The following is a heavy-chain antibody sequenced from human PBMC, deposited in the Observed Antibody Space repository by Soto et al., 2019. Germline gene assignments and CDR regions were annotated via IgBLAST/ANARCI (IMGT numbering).Heavy chain of an antibody. CDR1: GFTFSRFE. J-gene: IGHJ4*02. D-gene: IGHD3-10*01. CDR2: ISSSGSTA. CDR3: TRAAWFPYLSFY. V-gene: IGHV3-48*03. Sequence: PGGSLRLSCAASGFTFSRFELHWVRQAPGKGLEWISYISSSGSTAYYASSVEGRYTISRDNANNSVYLQMDSLRAEDTALYYCTRAAWFPYLSFYWGQGALVTVSS.